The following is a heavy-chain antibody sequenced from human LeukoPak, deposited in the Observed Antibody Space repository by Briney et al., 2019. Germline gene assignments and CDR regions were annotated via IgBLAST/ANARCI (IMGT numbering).Heavy chain of an antibody. V-gene: IGHV3-33*01. CDR2: IWYDGSNK. D-gene: IGHD4-17*01. CDR1: GFTFSSYG. Sequence: PGRSLRLSCAASGFTFSSYGMHWVRQAPGKGLEWVAVIWYDGSNKYYADSVKGRFTISRDNSKNTLYLQMNSLRAEDTAVYYCARANGDYGKGNWLDPWGQGTLVTVSS. J-gene: IGHJ5*02. CDR3: ARANGDYGKGNWLDP.